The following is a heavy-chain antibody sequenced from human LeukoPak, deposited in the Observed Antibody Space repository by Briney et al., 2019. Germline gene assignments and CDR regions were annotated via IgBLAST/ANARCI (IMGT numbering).Heavy chain of an antibody. V-gene: IGHV3-7*01. D-gene: IGHD3-3*01. CDR1: GFTFSSYW. CDR2: IKQDGSEK. Sequence: PGGSLRLSCAASGFTFSSYWMSWVRQAPGKGLEWVANIKQDGSEKYYVDSVKGRFTISRDNAKNSLYLQMNSLRAEDTAVYYCARVIENDFWSGFLFDYWGQGTLVIVSS. J-gene: IGHJ4*02. CDR3: ARVIENDFWSGFLFDY.